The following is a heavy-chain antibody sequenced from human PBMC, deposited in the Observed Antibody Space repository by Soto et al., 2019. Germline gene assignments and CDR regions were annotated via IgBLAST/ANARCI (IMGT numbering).Heavy chain of an antibody. CDR1: GYSFTSYW. CDR3: ARHNYCDSSGYYYDDY. V-gene: IGHV5-10-1*01. Sequence: GESLKISCKGSGYSFTSYWISWVRQMPGKGLEWMGRIDPSDSYTNYSPSFQGHVTISADKSTSTAYLQWSSLKASDTAMYYCARHNYCDSSGYYYDDYWGQGSLVTVSS. D-gene: IGHD3-22*01. J-gene: IGHJ4*02. CDR2: IDPSDSYT.